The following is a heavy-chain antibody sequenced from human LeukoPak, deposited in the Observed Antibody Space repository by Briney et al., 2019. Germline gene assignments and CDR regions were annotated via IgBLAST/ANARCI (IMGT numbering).Heavy chain of an antibody. Sequence: PGRSLRLSCAASGFTFSSYARHWVRQAPGKGLEWVAVISYDGSNKYYADSVKGRFTISRDNSKNTLYLQMNSLRAEDTAVYYCARVVVAAIGSSASWYFDLWGRGTLVTVSS. CDR3: ARVVVAAIGSSASWYFDL. V-gene: IGHV3-30-3*01. J-gene: IGHJ2*01. D-gene: IGHD2-15*01. CDR2: ISYDGSNK. CDR1: GFTFSSYA.